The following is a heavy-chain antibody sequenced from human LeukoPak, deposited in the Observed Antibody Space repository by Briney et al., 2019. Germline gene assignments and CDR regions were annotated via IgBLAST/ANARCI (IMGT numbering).Heavy chain of an antibody. CDR1: GFTFSSYG. V-gene: IGHV3-30*02. Sequence: GGSLRLSCAASGFTFSSYGMHWVRQAPGKGLEWVAFIRYDGSNKYYADSVKGRFTISRDNSKNTLYLQMNSLRAEDTAVYYCAKERSEGYYDSSGLDYWGQGTLVTVSS. D-gene: IGHD3-22*01. CDR2: IRYDGSNK. J-gene: IGHJ4*02. CDR3: AKERSEGYYDSSGLDY.